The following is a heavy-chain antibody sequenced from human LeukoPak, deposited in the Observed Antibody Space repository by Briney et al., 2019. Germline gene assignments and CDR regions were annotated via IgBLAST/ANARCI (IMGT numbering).Heavy chain of an antibody. CDR2: ITSSGTSI. J-gene: IGHJ4*02. CDR1: GLTFSTSW. CDR3: ARSTTTSLFDY. Sequence: PGGSLRLSCAASGLTFSTSWMHWVRQAPGKGLEWVSFITSSGTSIFYADSVKGRFTISRDNAKNSLYLQMNSLRAEDTAVYYCARSTTTSLFDYWGQGTLVTVSS. D-gene: IGHD1-1*01. V-gene: IGHV3-48*04.